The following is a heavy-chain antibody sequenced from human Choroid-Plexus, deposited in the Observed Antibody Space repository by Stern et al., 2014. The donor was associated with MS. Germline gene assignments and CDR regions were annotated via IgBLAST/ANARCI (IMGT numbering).Heavy chain of an antibody. J-gene: IGHJ5*02. CDR2: VSHDGSYK. V-gene: IGHV3-30*18. Sequence: VQLVESGGGVVQPGRPLRLSCVASGFTFGSCAMHWVRQAPGKGLAWVGIVSHDGSYKYYADSVKGRFTMSRDNSQNTLYMQMSSLRPEDTAVYYWAKDRQYLTYFFDHWGQGSLVTVSS. CDR3: AKDRQYLTYFFDH. D-gene: IGHD2/OR15-2a*01. CDR1: GFTFGSCA.